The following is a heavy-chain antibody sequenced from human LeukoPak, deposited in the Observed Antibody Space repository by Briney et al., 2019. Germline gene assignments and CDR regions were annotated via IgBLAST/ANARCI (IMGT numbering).Heavy chain of an antibody. CDR3: VKYLVGALTGAYDI. CDR2: ISDHGYST. J-gene: IGHJ3*02. V-gene: IGHV3-64D*06. Sequence: GGSLRLSCSASGFTFRSYGMHWVRQAPGKGLEYVSAISDHGYSTYYADSVKGRFTISRDNSKNTLYLQMSSLRTEDTAVYYCVKYLVGALTGAYDIWGQGTMVIVSS. CDR1: GFTFRSYG. D-gene: IGHD1-26*01.